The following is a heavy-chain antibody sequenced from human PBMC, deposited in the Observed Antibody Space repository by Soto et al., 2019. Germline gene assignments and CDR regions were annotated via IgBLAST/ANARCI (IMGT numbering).Heavy chain of an antibody. D-gene: IGHD3-3*01. CDR3: ADGGEWSFNFEY. CDR1: GFAFSSYA. CDR2: ISASGDNT. V-gene: IGHV3-23*01. Sequence: GGSLRLSCAASGFAFSSYAMSWVRQAPGKGLEWVSGISASGDNTYYTDSVKGRFTISRDNSKNTLYLQMNTVRVEDKAVYYCADGGEWSFNFEYWGQGTLVTVSS. J-gene: IGHJ4*02.